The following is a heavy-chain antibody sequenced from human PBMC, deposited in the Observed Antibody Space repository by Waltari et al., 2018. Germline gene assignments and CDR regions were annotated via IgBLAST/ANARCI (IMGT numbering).Heavy chain of an antibody. Sequence: QLQLQEAGPGPVQPTETLSRSRTVSGGAIRRRSSSGGGIRQPPGKGLEWIGSIYYSGSTYYNPSLKSRVTISVDTSKNQFSLKLSSVTAADTAVYYCAREVAVADYWGQGTLVTVSS. V-gene: IGHV4-39*07. D-gene: IGHD6-19*01. CDR2: IYYSGST. J-gene: IGHJ4*02. CDR1: GGAIRRRSSS. CDR3: AREVAVADY.